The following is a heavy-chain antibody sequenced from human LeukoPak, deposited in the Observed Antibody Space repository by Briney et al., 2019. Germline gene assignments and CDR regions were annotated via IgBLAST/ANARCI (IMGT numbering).Heavy chain of an antibody. CDR2: IYYTGST. D-gene: IGHD4-17*01. CDR3: ARISTTVTTDYFDY. J-gene: IGHJ4*02. CDR1: GGSIRSGGYY. V-gene: IGHV4-39*01. Sequence: PSETLSLTCNVSGGSIRSGGYYWGWIRQPPGQGLEWIATIYYTGSTYSNPSLKSRVSISVDTSKNQFSLKLTSVTAADTAVYYCARISTTVTTDYFDYWGQGTLVTVSS.